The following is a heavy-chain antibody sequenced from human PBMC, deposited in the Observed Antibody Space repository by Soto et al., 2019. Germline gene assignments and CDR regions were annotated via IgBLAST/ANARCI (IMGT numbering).Heavy chain of an antibody. CDR2: IYYSGVT. J-gene: IGHJ5*02. D-gene: IGHD3-10*01. CDR1: GDSITSGGYY. V-gene: IGHV4-31*03. CDR3: ARDLRGRGSGRFDP. Sequence: QVQLKEPGPGLVKPEQTLSLTCTVSGDSITSGGYYWTWIRQHPVKVLEWILYIYYSGVTYNNPSLKIRGTISVDTSKNPFSLKLRSVSAADTSMYYCARDLRGRGSGRFDPWGQGTLVTVSS.